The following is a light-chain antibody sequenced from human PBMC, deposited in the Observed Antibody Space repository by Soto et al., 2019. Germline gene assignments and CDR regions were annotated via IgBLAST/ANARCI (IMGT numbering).Light chain of an antibody. V-gene: IGKV3-20*01. J-gene: IGKJ2*01. CDR3: QQYGSSSYT. Sequence: EIVLTQSPGTLSLSPGERATLSCRASQSVSSTYLAWYQQNPGQAPRLLIYGASSRATGIPDRFSVSGSGTDFTLTIIRLEPEDFAVYFCQQYGSSSYTFGQGTKLESK. CDR1: QSVSSTY. CDR2: GAS.